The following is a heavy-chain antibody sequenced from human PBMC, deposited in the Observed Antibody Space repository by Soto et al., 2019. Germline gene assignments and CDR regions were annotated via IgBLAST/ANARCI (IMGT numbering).Heavy chain of an antibody. J-gene: IGHJ3*02. D-gene: IGHD5-12*01. CDR3: ARIQLGYKSLDI. Sequence: PGGSLRLSCAASGFTFSSYSMNWVRQAPGKGLEWVSSISSSSSYIYYADSVKGRFTISRDNAKNSLYLQMNSLRAEDTAVYYCARIQLGYKSLDIRDQATMVTGS. CDR2: ISSSSSYI. CDR1: GFTFSSYS. V-gene: IGHV3-21*01.